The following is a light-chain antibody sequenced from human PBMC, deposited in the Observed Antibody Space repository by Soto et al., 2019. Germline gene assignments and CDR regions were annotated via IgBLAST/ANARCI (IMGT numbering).Light chain of an antibody. V-gene: IGKV3-15*01. CDR1: QSVSGK. CDR2: GAS. J-gene: IGKJ5*01. Sequence: IVLTQSPPALSVSPGEGATLSCRASQSVSGKLAWYQQKPAQAPRRLIYGASTRATGIPARFSGSGFGTDYTLTISSLEPEDFAVYYCQQTSNWPPEITFGQRTRLEI. CDR3: QQTSNWPPEIT.